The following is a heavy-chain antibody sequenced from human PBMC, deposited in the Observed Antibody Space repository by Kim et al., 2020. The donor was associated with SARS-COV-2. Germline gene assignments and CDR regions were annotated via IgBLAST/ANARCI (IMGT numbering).Heavy chain of an antibody. CDR3: ARGLTYGSGSYYPRGDY. D-gene: IGHD3-10*01. Sequence: SVKGRFTISRDNSTNTLYLQMNSRRAEDTAVYYCARGLTYGSGSYYPRGDYWGQGTLVTVSS. V-gene: IGHV3-30*01. J-gene: IGHJ4*02.